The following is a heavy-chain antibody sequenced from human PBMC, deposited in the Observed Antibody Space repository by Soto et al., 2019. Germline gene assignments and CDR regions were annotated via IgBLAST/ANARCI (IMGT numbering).Heavy chain of an antibody. CDR1: GFTFSSYW. D-gene: IGHD3-22*01. V-gene: IGHV3-74*01. Sequence: PGGSLRLSCAASGFTFSSYWMHWVRQGPGKGLVWVSRINSDGTRTNYADSVKGRFTISRDNAKNTLFLKLNSWKAEDSFFFYCARVYYQDGSVDRYFDNWGQGTLVPVSS. CDR3: ARVYYQDGSVDRYFDN. J-gene: IGHJ4*02. CDR2: INSDGTRT.